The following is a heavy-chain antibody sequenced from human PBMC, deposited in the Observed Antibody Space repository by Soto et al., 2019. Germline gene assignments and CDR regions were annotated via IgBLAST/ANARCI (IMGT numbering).Heavy chain of an antibody. V-gene: IGHV1-18*01. CDR2: ISPYNGNT. CDR1: GYSFNNYG. CDR3: ARTVTIFVKMTRCDH. J-gene: IGHJ4*02. Sequence: QVQLMQSGGEVESPEASVKVSCKASGYSFNNYGITWVRQAPGLGREWMGWISPYNGNTNYAQNFQDRVTMTTDTATSTAYMEVRRLRSDDTDVYYCARTVTIFVKMTRCDHWGQGTLVTVSS. D-gene: IGHD3-3*01.